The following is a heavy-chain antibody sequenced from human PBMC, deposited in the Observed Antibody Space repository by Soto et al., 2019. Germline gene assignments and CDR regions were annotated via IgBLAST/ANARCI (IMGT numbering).Heavy chain of an antibody. CDR1: GGTFSSYA. J-gene: IGHJ4*02. Sequence: GASVKVSCKASGGTFSSYAISWVRQAPGQGLEWMGGIIPIFGTANYAQKFQGRVTITADESTSTAYMELSSLRSEDTAVYYCAGGYCSGGSCYTNFDYWGQGTLVTVSS. CDR3: AGGYCSGGSCYTNFDY. CDR2: IIPIFGTA. V-gene: IGHV1-69*13. D-gene: IGHD2-15*01.